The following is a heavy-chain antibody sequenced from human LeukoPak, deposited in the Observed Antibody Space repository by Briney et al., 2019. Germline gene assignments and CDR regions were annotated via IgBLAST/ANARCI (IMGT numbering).Heavy chain of an antibody. Sequence: PGRSLRLSCAASGFTFSSYGMHWVRQAPGKGLEGVAVIWYDGSIKSYADSVKGRFSISRDSSKNTLYLQMNSLRAEDTAVYYCAKALIPRDTAMVKGYWGQGTLVTVSS. CDR3: AKALIPRDTAMVKGY. CDR1: GFTFSSYG. CDR2: IWYDGSIK. J-gene: IGHJ4*02. V-gene: IGHV3-33*06. D-gene: IGHD5-18*01.